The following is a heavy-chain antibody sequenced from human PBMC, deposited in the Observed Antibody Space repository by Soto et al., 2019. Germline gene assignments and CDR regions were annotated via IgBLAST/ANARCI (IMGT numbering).Heavy chain of an antibody. D-gene: IGHD6-19*01. V-gene: IGHV3-11*05. Sequence: GGSLRLSCVASGFIFSDYYMAWIRRAPGKGLEWVSYISDGGSYTNHGNSVRGRVSVSRDDARNSLYLQINNLRVEDTGVYYCARAPGAVNSYAGVDVWGQGTTVTVSS. CDR3: ARAPGAVNSYAGVDV. CDR2: ISDGGSYT. CDR1: GFIFSDYY. J-gene: IGHJ6*02.